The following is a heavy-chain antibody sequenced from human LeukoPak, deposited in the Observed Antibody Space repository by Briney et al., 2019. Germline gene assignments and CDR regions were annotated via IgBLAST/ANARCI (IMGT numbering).Heavy chain of an antibody. J-gene: IGHJ4*02. CDR1: GFTFSSYA. CDR3: AKEWYYYDSSEGY. CDR2: ISSSSSTI. V-gene: IGHV3-48*04. D-gene: IGHD3-22*01. Sequence: GGSLRLSCAASGFTFSSYAMSWVRQAPGKGLEWVSYISSSSSTIYYADSVKGRFTISRDNAKNSLYLQMNSLRAEDTAVYYCAKEWYYYDSSEGYWGQGTLVTVSS.